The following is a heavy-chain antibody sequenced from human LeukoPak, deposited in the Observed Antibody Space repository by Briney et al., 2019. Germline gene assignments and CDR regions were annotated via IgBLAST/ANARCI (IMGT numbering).Heavy chain of an antibody. Sequence: ASVKVSCKVSGGTFSSSGISWVRQAPGQGLEWMGGIIPMFGTPNYAQKLQGRVTITTDESTSTVYMELTSLGSEDTAECFCARATGDRILTGYGSFDHWGQGTLVTVSS. CDR1: GGTFSSSG. D-gene: IGHD3-9*01. CDR3: ARATGDRILTGYGSFDH. J-gene: IGHJ4*02. V-gene: IGHV1-69*05. CDR2: IIPMFGTP.